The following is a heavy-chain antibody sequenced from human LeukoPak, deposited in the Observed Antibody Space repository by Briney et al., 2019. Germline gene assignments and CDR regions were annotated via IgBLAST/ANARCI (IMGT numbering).Heavy chain of an antibody. V-gene: IGHV3-66*01. J-gene: IGHJ4*02. CDR2: IYSGGST. CDR1: GLTVSSNY. CDR3: ARDVYYDSSGYYYSTN. D-gene: IGHD3-22*01. Sequence: PGGSLRLSCAASGLTVSSNYMTWVRQAPGKGLDWVSVIYSGGSTYYADSVKGRFTISRDNSKNTLYLQMNSLRAEDTAVYYCARDVYYDSSGYYYSTNWGQGTLVTVSS.